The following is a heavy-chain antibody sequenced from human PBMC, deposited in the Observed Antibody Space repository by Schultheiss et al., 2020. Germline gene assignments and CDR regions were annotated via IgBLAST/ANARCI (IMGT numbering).Heavy chain of an antibody. V-gene: IGHV3-23*01. CDR2: ISGSGGST. CDR3: SSRGRNTNFDY. D-gene: IGHD6-13*01. CDR1: GFTFSSYA. Sequence: GGSLRLSCAASGFTFSSYAMHWVRQAPWKGLEWVSAISGSGGSTYYADSVKGRFTISRDNSKNTLYLQMNSLRAEDTAVYYCSSRGRNTNFDYWGQGTLVTVS. J-gene: IGHJ4*02.